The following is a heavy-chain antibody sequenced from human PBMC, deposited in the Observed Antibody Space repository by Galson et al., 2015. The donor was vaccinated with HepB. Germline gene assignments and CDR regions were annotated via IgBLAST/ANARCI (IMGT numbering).Heavy chain of an antibody. D-gene: IGHD3-22*01. J-gene: IGHJ4*02. CDR1: GVTFNGCW. CDR3: ARVGYYDSRRYYPDY. Sequence: SLRLSCAASGVTFNGCWMTWVRQAPGKGLEWVANINQGGTEKNYVDSVKGRFSIFRDNARNSVYLQMSSLRAEDTAVYYCARVGYYDSRRYYPDYWGQGTLVTVSS. CDR2: INQGGTEK. V-gene: IGHV3-7*03.